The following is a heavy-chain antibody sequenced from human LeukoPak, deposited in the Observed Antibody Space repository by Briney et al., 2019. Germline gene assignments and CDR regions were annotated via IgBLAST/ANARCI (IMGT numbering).Heavy chain of an antibody. Sequence: GGSLRLSCAASGFTFSSYNMNWVRQAPGKGLEWVSSISSSSYTYYADSVKGRFSISRDNAKNSLFLQTNSLRAEDTAVYYCAREVYGGNSDAFDIWGQGTMVTVPS. V-gene: IGHV3-21*01. D-gene: IGHD4-23*01. CDR2: ISSSSYT. J-gene: IGHJ3*02. CDR1: GFTFSSYN. CDR3: AREVYGGNSDAFDI.